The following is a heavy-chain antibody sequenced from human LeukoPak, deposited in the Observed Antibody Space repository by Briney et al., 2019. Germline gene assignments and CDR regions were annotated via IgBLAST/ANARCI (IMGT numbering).Heavy chain of an antibody. V-gene: IGHV1-69*04. Sequence: SVKVSCKASGGTFSSYAISWVRQAPGQGLEWMGRIIPILGIANYAQKFQGRVTITADKSTSTAYMELSSLRSEDTAVYYCAKDEGSWYAVDYWGQGTLVTVSS. CDR2: IIPILGIA. CDR1: GGTFSSYA. J-gene: IGHJ4*02. D-gene: IGHD6-13*01. CDR3: AKDEGSWYAVDY.